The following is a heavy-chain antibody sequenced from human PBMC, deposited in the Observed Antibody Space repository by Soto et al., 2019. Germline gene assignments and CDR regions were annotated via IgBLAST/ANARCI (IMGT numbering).Heavy chain of an antibody. CDR2: IYYSGST. CDR1: GGSISSSSYY. V-gene: IGHV4-39*01. D-gene: IGHD2-15*01. CDR3: ARVGVVAATFDD. Sequence: QLQLQESGPGLVKPSETLSLTCTVSGGSISSSSYYWGWIRQPPGKGLEWIGSIYYSGSTYYNPALKSRVTISVDTSKNQGSLKLSAVTAADTAVYYCARVGVVAATFDDWGQGTLVTVSS. J-gene: IGHJ4*02.